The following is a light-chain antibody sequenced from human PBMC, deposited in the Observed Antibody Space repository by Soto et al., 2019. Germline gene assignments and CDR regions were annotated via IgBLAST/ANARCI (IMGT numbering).Light chain of an antibody. CDR3: QQRSNWLGT. CDR1: QSVSSY. V-gene: IGKV3-11*01. J-gene: IGKJ4*01. Sequence: EIVLTQSPATLSLSPGERATLSCRASQSVSSYLAWYQQEPGQAPRLLIYDASNRATGIPARFSGSGSGTDFTLTISSLEPEDFAVYYCQQRSNWLGTFGGGTKVDIK. CDR2: DAS.